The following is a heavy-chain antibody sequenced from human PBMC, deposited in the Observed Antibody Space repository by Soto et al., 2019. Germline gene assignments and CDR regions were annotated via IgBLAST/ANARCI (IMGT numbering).Heavy chain of an antibody. Sequence: QVQLVQSGAEVKKPGSSVKVSCKASGGTFSSYAISWVRQAPGQGLEWMGGIIPIFGTANYAQKFQGRVTMTADESTSTAYMELSSLRSEDTAVYYCARGRGEEMATISSRIFDPWGQGTLVTVSS. CDR1: GGTFSSYA. V-gene: IGHV1-69*01. CDR3: ARGRGEEMATISSRIFDP. D-gene: IGHD5-12*01. J-gene: IGHJ5*02. CDR2: IIPIFGTA.